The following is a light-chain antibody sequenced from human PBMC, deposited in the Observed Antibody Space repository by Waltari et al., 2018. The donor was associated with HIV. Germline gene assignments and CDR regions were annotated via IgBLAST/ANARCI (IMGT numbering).Light chain of an antibody. J-gene: IGLJ2*01. CDR1: RSDVGGYDY. Sequence: QSALTQPRSVSGSPGQSVTISCTGPRSDVGGYDYVSWYQQHPGEAPKLIIYDVSKRPSGVPDRFSGSKSGNTASLTISGLQAEDEADYYCCSYAGSDTFVLFGGGTKVTVL. CDR3: CSYAGSDTFVL. V-gene: IGLV2-11*01. CDR2: DVS.